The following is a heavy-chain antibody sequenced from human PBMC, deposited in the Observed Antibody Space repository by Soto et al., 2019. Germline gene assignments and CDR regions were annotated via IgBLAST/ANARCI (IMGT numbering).Heavy chain of an antibody. CDR3: ARDGHQGATPRILDY. Sequence: QVQLVQSGAEVKKPGSSVKVSCKASGGTFSSYAISWVRQAPGQGLEWMGGIIPIFGTANYAQKFQGRVTITADESTGTDYMELSSLRSEDTAVYYCARDGHQGATPRILDYWGQGTLVTVSS. CDR1: GGTFSSYA. D-gene: IGHD2-15*01. CDR2: IIPIFGTA. J-gene: IGHJ4*02. V-gene: IGHV1-69*12.